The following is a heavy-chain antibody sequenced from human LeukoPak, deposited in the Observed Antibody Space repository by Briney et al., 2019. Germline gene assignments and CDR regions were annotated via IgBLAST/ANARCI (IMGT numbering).Heavy chain of an antibody. CDR1: GYTFTSYG. D-gene: IGHD6-19*01. J-gene: IGHJ3*02. V-gene: IGHV1-46*01. CDR2: INPSGGST. Sequence: GASVKVSCKASGYTFTSYGISWVRQAPRQGLECMGIINPSGGSTSYAQKFQGRVTMTRDTSTSTVYMELSSLRSEDTAVYYCARVIAVADSDAFDIWGQGTMVTVSS. CDR3: ARVIAVADSDAFDI.